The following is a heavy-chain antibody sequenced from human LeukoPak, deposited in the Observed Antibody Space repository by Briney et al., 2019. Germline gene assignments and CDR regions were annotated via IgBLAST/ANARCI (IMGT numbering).Heavy chain of an antibody. Sequence: PGGSLRLSCAASGFTFSDYCMTWIRQVPGKGLEWVSYICSRGTNIHYADSVKGRFTIPRDNAKNSLYLQMNSLRAEDTAVYYCAREDSKIIVGATTFYYYYYMDVWGKGTTVTVSS. J-gene: IGHJ6*03. CDR2: ICSRGTNI. D-gene: IGHD1-26*01. V-gene: IGHV3-11*04. CDR1: GFTFSDYC. CDR3: AREDSKIIVGATTFYYYYYMDV.